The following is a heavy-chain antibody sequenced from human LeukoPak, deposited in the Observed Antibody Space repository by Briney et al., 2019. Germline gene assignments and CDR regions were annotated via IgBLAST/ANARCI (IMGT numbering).Heavy chain of an antibody. Sequence: SVKVSCTASGGTFSSYAISWVRQAPGQGLEWMGRIIPIFGIANYAQKFQGRVTITADKSTSTAYMELSSLRSEDTAVYYCAREGLRSFKWFDPWGQGTLVTVSS. CDR1: GGTFSSYA. D-gene: IGHD4-17*01. CDR3: AREGLRSFKWFDP. CDR2: IIPIFGIA. V-gene: IGHV1-69*04. J-gene: IGHJ5*02.